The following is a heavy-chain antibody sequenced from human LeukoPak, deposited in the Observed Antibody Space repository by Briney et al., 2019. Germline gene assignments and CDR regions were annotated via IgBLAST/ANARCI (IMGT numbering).Heavy chain of an antibody. J-gene: IGHJ4*02. CDR1: GYSISSGYY. V-gene: IGHV4-38-2*02. Sequence: PSGTLSLTCTVSGYSISSGYYWGWIRQPPGKGLEWIGSIYYSGSTYYNPSLKSRVTVSVDTSKNQFSLKLSSVTAADTAVYYCASSWYSTYYFDYWGQGTLVTVSS. D-gene: IGHD6-13*01. CDR2: IYYSGST. CDR3: ASSWYSTYYFDY.